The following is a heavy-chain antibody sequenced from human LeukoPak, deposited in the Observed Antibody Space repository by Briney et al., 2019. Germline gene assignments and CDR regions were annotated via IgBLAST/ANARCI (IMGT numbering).Heavy chain of an antibody. J-gene: IGHJ4*02. CDR1: GGTFSSYA. CDR3: ARVSHCSSTSCYLFDY. D-gene: IGHD2-2*01. V-gene: IGHV1-69*05. Sequence: ASVKVSCKASGGTFSSYAISWVRQAPGQGLEWMGGIIPIFGTANYAQKFQGRVTITTDESTSTAYMELSSLRPEDTAVYYCARVSHCSSTSCYLFDYWGQGTLVTVSS. CDR2: IIPIFGTA.